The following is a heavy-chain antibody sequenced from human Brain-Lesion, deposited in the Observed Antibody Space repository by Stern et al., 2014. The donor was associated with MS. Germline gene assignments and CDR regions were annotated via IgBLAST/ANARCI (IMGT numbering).Heavy chain of an antibody. CDR1: GYLFDDYW. CDR2: IFPRDSNT. J-gene: IGHJ4*02. Sequence: EMQLVESGAEVKKPGESLKISCEASGYLFDDYWIGWVRQMYGRGLELVAIIFPRDSNTRYSPSLQGQVTISADKSTSTAYLQWSSRRASAPAMYSCAKSPATPSGYDRFDYWGQGALVTVSS. D-gene: IGHD5-12*01. CDR3: AKSPATPSGYDRFDY. V-gene: IGHV5-51*03.